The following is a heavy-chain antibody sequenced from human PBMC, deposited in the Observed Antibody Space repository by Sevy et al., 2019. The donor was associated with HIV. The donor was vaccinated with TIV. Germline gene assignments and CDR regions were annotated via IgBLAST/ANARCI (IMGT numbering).Heavy chain of an antibody. J-gene: IGHJ4*02. CDR2: ISGSGGST. Sequence: GGSLRLSYAASGFTFSSYAMSWVRQAPGKGLEWVSAISGSGGSTYYADSVKGRFTISRDNSKNTLYLQMNSLRAEDTAVYYCAKDSVGEIFEYYFDYWGQGTMVTVSS. CDR1: GFTFSSYA. V-gene: IGHV3-23*01. D-gene: IGHD3-10*01. CDR3: AKDSVGEIFEYYFDY.